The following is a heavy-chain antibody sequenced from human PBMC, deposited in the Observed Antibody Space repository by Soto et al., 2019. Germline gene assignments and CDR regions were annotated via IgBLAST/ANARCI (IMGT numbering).Heavy chain of an antibody. V-gene: IGHV3-33*01. CDR2: IWYDGSNK. CDR3: ARDRVAARPSMGFDP. Sequence: GGSLRLSCAASGFTFSSYGMHWVRQAPGKGLEWVAVIWYDGSNKYYADSVKGRFTISRDNSKNTLYLQMNSLRAEDTAVYYCARDRVAARPSMGFDPWGQGTLVTVSS. J-gene: IGHJ5*02. CDR1: GFTFSSYG. D-gene: IGHD6-6*01.